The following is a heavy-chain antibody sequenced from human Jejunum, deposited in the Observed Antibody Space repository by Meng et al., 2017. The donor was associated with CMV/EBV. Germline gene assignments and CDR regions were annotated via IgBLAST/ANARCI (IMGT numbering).Heavy chain of an antibody. CDR1: GFTFDYYY. CDR2: VSSVSSYT. D-gene: IGHD2-8*01. CDR3: ARDRYCTNGVCYTHFDS. V-gene: IGHV3-11*06. J-gene: IGHJ4*02. Sequence: QVQRGEAGGGLVKPGGSLRLSCAASGFTFDYYYMNWIRQAPGKGLEWVSSVSSVSSYTNYADSVKGRFTISRDNAKNSLYLQMNSLRAEDTAVYYCARDRYCTNGVCYTHFDSWGQGTLVTVSS.